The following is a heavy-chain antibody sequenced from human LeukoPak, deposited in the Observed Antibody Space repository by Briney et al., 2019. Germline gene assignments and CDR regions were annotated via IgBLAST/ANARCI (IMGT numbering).Heavy chain of an antibody. Sequence: PSETLSLTCTVSGGSISSYYWSWIRQPPGKGLGWIGYIYYSGSTNYNPSLKSRVTISVDTSKNQFSLKLSSVTAADTAVYYCARSLPGSGAYYFDYWGQGTLVTVSS. CDR3: ARSLPGSGAYYFDY. CDR1: GGSISSYY. J-gene: IGHJ4*02. CDR2: IYYSGST. V-gene: IGHV4-59*08. D-gene: IGHD3-10*01.